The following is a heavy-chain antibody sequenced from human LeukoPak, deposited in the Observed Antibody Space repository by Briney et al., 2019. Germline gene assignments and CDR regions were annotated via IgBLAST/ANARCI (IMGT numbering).Heavy chain of an antibody. V-gene: IGHV3-23*01. Sequence: PGGSLRLSCAASGFTFSSYAMSWVRQAPGKGLEWVSAISGSGGSTYYADSVKGRLTISRDNSKNTLYLQMNSLRAEDTAVYYCAKFYDFWSGDNWFDPWGQGTLVTVSS. CDR1: GFTFSSYA. CDR3: AKFYDFWSGDNWFDP. J-gene: IGHJ5*02. CDR2: ISGSGGST. D-gene: IGHD3-3*01.